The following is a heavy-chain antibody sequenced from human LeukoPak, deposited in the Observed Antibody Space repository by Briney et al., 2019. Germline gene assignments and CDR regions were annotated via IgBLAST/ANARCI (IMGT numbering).Heavy chain of an antibody. J-gene: IGHJ4*02. D-gene: IGHD1-7*01. V-gene: IGHV1-69*05. CDR3: ARDLGITGTYDNHCFDY. CDR2: FIPIFGTA. Sequence: AASVKVSCKASGGTFYTYAISWVRQAPGQGLEWMGRFIPIFGTANYAQKFQGRVSITTDESTSTAYMQLSSLRSEDTAMYYCARDLGITGTYDNHCFDYWGQGTLVTVSS. CDR1: GGTFYTYA.